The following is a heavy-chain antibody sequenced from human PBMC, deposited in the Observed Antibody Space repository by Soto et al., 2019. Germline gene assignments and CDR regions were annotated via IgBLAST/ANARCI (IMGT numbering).Heavy chain of an antibody. J-gene: IGHJ6*02. CDR1: GYTFTSYD. CDR3: ARVCGYDCHYGMDV. Sequence: ALVKVSCKASGYTFTSYDINWVRRATGQGLEWMGWMNPNSGNTGYAQKFQGRVTMTRNTSISTAYMELSSLRSEDTAVYYCARVCGYDCHYGMDVWGQGTTVTVSS. CDR2: MNPNSGNT. V-gene: IGHV1-8*01. D-gene: IGHD5-12*01.